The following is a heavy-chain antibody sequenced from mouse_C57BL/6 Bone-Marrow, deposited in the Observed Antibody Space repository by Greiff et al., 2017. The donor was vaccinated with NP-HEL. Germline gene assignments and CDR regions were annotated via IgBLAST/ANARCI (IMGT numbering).Heavy chain of an antibody. CDR1: GFTFSDYY. CDR2: ISNGGGST. CDR3: ARQKSITTVPPWWYFDV. V-gene: IGHV5-12*01. J-gene: IGHJ1*03. D-gene: IGHD1-1*01. Sequence: EVQLVESGGGLVQPGGSLKLSCAASGFTFSDYYMYWVRQTPEKRLEWVAYISNGGGSTYYPDTVKGRFTISRDNAKNTLYLQMSRLKSEDTAMYYCARQKSITTVPPWWYFDVWGTGTTVTVSS.